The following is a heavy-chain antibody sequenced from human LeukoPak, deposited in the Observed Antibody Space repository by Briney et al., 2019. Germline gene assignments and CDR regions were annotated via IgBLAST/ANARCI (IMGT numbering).Heavy chain of an antibody. Sequence: PSETLSLTCAVYGGSFSGYYWSWIRQPPGKGLEWIGEINHSGSTNYNPSLKSRVTISADTSKKQFSLKLSSVTAADTAVYYCASTSPFYYDSSGTAGSFDIWGQGTMVTVSS. D-gene: IGHD3-22*01. J-gene: IGHJ3*02. CDR1: GGSFSGYY. V-gene: IGHV4-34*01. CDR2: INHSGST. CDR3: ASTSPFYYDSSGTAGSFDI.